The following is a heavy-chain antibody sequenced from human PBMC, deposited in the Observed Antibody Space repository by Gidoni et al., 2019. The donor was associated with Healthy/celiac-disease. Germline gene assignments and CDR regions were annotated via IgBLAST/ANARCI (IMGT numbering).Heavy chain of an antibody. Sequence: QLQLQESGPGLVKPSETLSLTCTVPGGSISSSISYWGWLRQPPGKGLEWLGSIYYSGSTYYNPSLKSRVTISVDTSKNQFSLKLSSVTAADTAVYYCARHRDMVSYYDSSGLNWFDPWGQGTLVTVSS. CDR3: ARHRDMVSYYDSSGLNWFDP. J-gene: IGHJ5*02. D-gene: IGHD3-22*01. V-gene: IGHV4-39*01. CDR2: IYYSGST. CDR1: GGSISSSISY.